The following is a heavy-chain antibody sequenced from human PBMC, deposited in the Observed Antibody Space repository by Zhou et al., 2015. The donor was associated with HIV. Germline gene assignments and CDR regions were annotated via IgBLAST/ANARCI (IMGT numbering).Heavy chain of an antibody. CDR2: IIPIFGSA. J-gene: IGHJ4*02. CDR3: ASKMTTPTYFDY. D-gene: IGHD4-17*01. Sequence: QVQLVQSGAEVKKPGSSVKVSCKASGGTFSNYGVSWVRQAPGQGLEWMGGIIPIFGSANYAQKFQGRVTITADESTSTAYMELSSLRSEDTAVYYCASKMTTPTYFDYWGQGTLVTVSS. V-gene: IGHV1-69*12. CDR1: GGTFSNYG.